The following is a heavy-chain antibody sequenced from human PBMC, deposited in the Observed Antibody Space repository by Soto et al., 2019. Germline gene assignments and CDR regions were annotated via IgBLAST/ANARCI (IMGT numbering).Heavy chain of an antibody. D-gene: IGHD2-15*01. CDR1: GFALSDYY. Sequence: GSLRLSCAASGFALSDYYMSWIRQAPGKGLEWISYITSNGKTIYYADSVKGRFTISRDNAKNSLCLQMNSLRAEDTAVYRCAGINCSGGSCLAWSFDIWGQGTMVTISS. CDR2: ITSNGKTI. CDR3: AGINCSGGSCLAWSFDI. V-gene: IGHV3-11*01. J-gene: IGHJ3*02.